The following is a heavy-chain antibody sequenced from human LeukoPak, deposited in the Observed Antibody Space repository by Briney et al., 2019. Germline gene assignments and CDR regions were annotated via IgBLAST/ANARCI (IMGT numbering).Heavy chain of an antibody. J-gene: IGHJ5*02. CDR2: IYPGDSDT. V-gene: IGHV5-51*01. D-gene: IGHD6-19*01. CDR3: ARHPRGVLYRQWLPNWFDP. Sequence: GESLKISCKGSGYSFTSYWIGWVRQMPGKGLEWMGIIYPGDSDTRYSPSFQGQVTISADKSISTAYLQWSSLKASDTAMYYCARHPRGVLYRQWLPNWFDPWGQGTLVTVSS. CDR1: GYSFTSYW.